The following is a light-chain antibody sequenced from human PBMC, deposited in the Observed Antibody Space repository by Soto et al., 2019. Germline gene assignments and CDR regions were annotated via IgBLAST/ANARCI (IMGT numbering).Light chain of an antibody. CDR3: HQFGVSPPYP. J-gene: IGKJ2*01. V-gene: IGKV3-20*01. Sequence: EIVLTQSPGTLSLSPGDRATLSCRASQSVNSNYLGWYQQKPGHAPRLLIYGASSRASGVPDRFSGSGSGTDFTLTISRLEPEDFAVYYCHQFGVSPPYPFGQGTKLEI. CDR2: GAS. CDR1: QSVNSNY.